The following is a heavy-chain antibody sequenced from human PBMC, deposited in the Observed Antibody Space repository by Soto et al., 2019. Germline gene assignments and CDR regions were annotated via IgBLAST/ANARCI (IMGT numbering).Heavy chain of an antibody. J-gene: IGHJ4*02. D-gene: IGHD1-26*01. Sequence: EVQLVESGGALVQPGGPLTLSCAASGFTFSNYWMHWVRQAPGKGLVWVSRINPDGNTRSYADSVKGRFTISRDNAENTLYLQMNSLRAEYTAVYYGARVAVGAYHVDDWGQGTLVTVSS. V-gene: IGHV3-74*01. CDR1: GFTFSNYW. CDR2: INPDGNTR. CDR3: ARVAVGAYHVDD.